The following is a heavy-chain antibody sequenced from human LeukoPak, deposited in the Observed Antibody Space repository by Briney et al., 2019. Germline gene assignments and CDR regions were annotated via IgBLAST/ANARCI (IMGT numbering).Heavy chain of an antibody. CDR2: IYYSGTT. Sequence: SETLSLTCTVSGGSVSSGSYYWSWIRQPPGKELEWIGYIYYSGTTNYNPSLNSRVTISVDTSKNQFSLNLSSVTAADTAVYYCARLSYFSSSLAFDIWGQGTVVTVSS. CDR3: ARLSYFSSSLAFDI. D-gene: IGHD6-6*01. CDR1: GGSVSSGSYY. V-gene: IGHV4-61*01. J-gene: IGHJ3*02.